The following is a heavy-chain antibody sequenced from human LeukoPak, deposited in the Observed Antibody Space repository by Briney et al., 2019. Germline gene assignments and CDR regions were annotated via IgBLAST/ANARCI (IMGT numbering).Heavy chain of an antibody. CDR1: GFTFSNYV. CDR3: ASIGYYYDSSGYPNVYYGMDV. Sequence: PGGSLRLSCAASGFTFSNYVMSWVRQAPGKGLEWVSYISSSSSTIYYADSVKGRFTISRDNAKNSLYLQMNSLRDEDTAVYYCASIGYYYDSSGYPNVYYGMDVWGQGTTVTVSS. CDR2: ISSSSSTI. D-gene: IGHD3-22*01. J-gene: IGHJ6*02. V-gene: IGHV3-48*02.